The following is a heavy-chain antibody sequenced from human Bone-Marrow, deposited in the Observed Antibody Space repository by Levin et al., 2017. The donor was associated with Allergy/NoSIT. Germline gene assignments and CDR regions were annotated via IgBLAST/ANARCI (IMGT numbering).Heavy chain of an antibody. Sequence: SSETLSLTCTVSGGSISSFYWSWIRQPPGKGLEWIGFVSYTGSTNYNPSLKSRVTMSVDTSRNYFSLKLGSVTAADAAVYYCARVGAGSYYEYYFDYWGQGTLVTVSS. CDR3: ARVGAGSYYEYYFDY. V-gene: IGHV4-59*01. D-gene: IGHD1-26*01. CDR2: VSYTGST. J-gene: IGHJ4*02. CDR1: GGSISSFY.